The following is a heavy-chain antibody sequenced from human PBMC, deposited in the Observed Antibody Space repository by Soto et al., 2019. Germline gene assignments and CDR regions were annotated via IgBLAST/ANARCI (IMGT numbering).Heavy chain of an antibody. Sequence: ASVKVSCKASGYTFTGYYMHWVRQAPGQGLEWMGWINPNSGGTNYAQKFQGWVTMTRDTSISTAYMELSRLRSDDTAVYYCAREPHCSGGSCYFGHYYGMDVWGQGTTVTVSS. D-gene: IGHD2-15*01. CDR3: AREPHCSGGSCYFGHYYGMDV. J-gene: IGHJ6*02. CDR2: INPNSGGT. CDR1: GYTFTGYY. V-gene: IGHV1-2*04.